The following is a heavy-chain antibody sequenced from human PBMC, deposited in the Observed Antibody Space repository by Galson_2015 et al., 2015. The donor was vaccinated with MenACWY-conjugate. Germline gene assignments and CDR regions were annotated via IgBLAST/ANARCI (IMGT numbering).Heavy chain of an antibody. CDR1: GFTFRSYA. J-gene: IGHJ6*03. D-gene: IGHD3-3*01. V-gene: IGHV3-23*01. CDR2: ISGSGGST. CDR3: AKPAFGVVIIPHYYMDV. Sequence: SLRLSCAASGFTFRSYALSWVRQAPGKGLEWVSAISGSGGSTYYADSVKGRFTISRDNSKNTLYLQMNSLRAEDTAVYYCAKPAFGVVIIPHYYMDVWGKGTTVTVSS.